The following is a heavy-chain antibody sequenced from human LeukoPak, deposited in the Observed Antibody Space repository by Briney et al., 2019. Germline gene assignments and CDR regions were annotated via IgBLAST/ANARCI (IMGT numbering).Heavy chain of an antibody. CDR2: ISHTGSTI. CDR1: GFTFSAYR. Sequence: GGSLRLSCAASGFTFSAYRMNWVRQAPGKGLEWVSYISHTGSTIYYADSVKGRFTISRDNSKNTLNLQMNNLRVEDTAVYYCARVMTAITNWFDPWGQGTLVTVSS. V-gene: IGHV3-48*01. D-gene: IGHD2-21*02. CDR3: ARVMTAITNWFDP. J-gene: IGHJ5*02.